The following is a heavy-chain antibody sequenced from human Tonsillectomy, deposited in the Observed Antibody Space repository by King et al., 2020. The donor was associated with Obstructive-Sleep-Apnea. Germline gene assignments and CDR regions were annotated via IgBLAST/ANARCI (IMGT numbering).Heavy chain of an antibody. Sequence: VQLVESGGGVAQPGTSLRLSCAASGFTFSSYGMHWVRQAPGKGLEWVALIRYDGGKKYYADPVKGRLTISRDNSKNTLYLQINSLRAEDTAVYFCARDPPYYGDYYFDYWGQGTLVTVSS. D-gene: IGHD4-17*01. J-gene: IGHJ4*02. CDR1: GFTFSSYG. V-gene: IGHV3-33*01. CDR3: ARDPPYYGDYYFDY. CDR2: IRYDGGKK.